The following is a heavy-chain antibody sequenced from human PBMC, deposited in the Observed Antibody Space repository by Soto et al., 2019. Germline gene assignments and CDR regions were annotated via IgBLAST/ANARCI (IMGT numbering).Heavy chain of an antibody. Sequence: QVQLVQSGAEVKKPGSSVKVSCKASGGTFSSYTFSWVRQAPGQGLEWMGRIIPMLGIANYAQKFQGRVTLTADKSTSTAYMELSSLRSDDTAVYYCANRGYSCGFVIYLGQGTLVTVSS. V-gene: IGHV1-69*02. CDR2: IIPMLGIA. CDR1: GGTFSSYT. D-gene: IGHD5-18*01. CDR3: ANRGYSCGFVIY. J-gene: IGHJ4*02.